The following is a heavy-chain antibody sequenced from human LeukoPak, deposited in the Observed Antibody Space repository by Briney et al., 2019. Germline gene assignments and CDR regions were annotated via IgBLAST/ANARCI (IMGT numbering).Heavy chain of an antibody. Sequence: ASVKVSCKASGGTFSSYAISWVRQAPGQGLEWMGRIIPIRGVANYAQKFQGRVTMTADKSTSTAYMELSSLRSEDTAVYYCARGKRSYDTLTGHHSYYYYYMDGWGKGTTVTAS. J-gene: IGHJ6*03. CDR1: GGTFSSYA. CDR2: IIPIRGVA. V-gene: IGHV1-69*04. CDR3: ARGKRSYDTLTGHHSYYYYYMDG. D-gene: IGHD3-9*01.